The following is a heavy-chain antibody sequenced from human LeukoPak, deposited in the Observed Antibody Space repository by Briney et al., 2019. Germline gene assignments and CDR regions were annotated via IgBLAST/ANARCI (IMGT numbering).Heavy chain of an antibody. CDR1: GYSISSGYY. J-gene: IGHJ6*03. Sequence: SETLSLTCTVSGYSISSGYYWGWIRQPPGKGLEWIGSIYHSGSTYYNPSLKSRVTISVDTSKNQFSLKLSSVTAADTAVYYCARAAAAGNPYYYYYYMDVWGKGTTVTVSS. CDR3: ARAAAAGNPYYYYYYMDV. V-gene: IGHV4-38-2*02. CDR2: IYHSGST. D-gene: IGHD6-13*01.